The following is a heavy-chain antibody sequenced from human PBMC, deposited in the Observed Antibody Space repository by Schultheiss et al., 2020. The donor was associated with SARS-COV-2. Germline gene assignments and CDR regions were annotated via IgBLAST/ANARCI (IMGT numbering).Heavy chain of an antibody. CDR2: INHSGST. CDR3: TRGDAFDI. V-gene: IGHV4-34*01. Sequence: SETLSLTCTVSGGSITSHYWSWIRQPPGKGLEWIGEINHSGSTNYNPSLKSRVTISVDTSKNQFSLKLSSVTAADTAVYYCTRGDAFDIWGQGTMVTVSS. J-gene: IGHJ3*02. CDR1: GGSITSHY.